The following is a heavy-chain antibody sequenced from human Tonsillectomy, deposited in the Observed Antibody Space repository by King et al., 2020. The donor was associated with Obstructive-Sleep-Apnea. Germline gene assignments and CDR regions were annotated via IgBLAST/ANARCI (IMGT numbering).Heavy chain of an antibody. CDR3: AKEKTTVTSWFDP. CDR2: ISYDGSNK. CDR1: GFTFSSYC. V-gene: IGHV3-30*18. J-gene: IGHJ5*02. Sequence: VQLVESGGGVVQPGRSLRLSCAASGFTFSSYCMHWVRQAPGKGLEWVAVISYDGSNKYYADSVKGRFTISRDNSKNTLYLQMNSLRAEDTAVYYCAKEKTTVTSWFDPWGQGTLVTVSS. D-gene: IGHD4-11*01.